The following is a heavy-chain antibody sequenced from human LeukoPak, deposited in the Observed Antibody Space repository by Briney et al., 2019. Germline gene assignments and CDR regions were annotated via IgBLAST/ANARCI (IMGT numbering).Heavy chain of an antibody. Sequence: PGGSLRLSCAASGFTFSSYSMNWVRQAPGKGLEWVSSISSSSSYIYYADSVKGRFTISRDNAKNSLYLQMNSLRAEDTAVDYCAKTRPEYSSSSPGFDPWGQGTLVTVSS. CDR2: ISSSSSYI. D-gene: IGHD6-6*01. J-gene: IGHJ5*02. V-gene: IGHV3-21*01. CDR1: GFTFSSYS. CDR3: AKTRPEYSSSSPGFDP.